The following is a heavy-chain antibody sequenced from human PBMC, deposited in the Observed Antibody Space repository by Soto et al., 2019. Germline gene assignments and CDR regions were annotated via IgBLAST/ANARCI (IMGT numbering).Heavy chain of an antibody. CDR1: GFTFSNYA. Sequence: EVQVLESGGGLVQPGGSLRLSCAASGFTFSNYAMSWVRQAPGKGLDWVSGVSGSGATTYYADSVKGRFTISRDNSKNTMFLEVYILRAEDTAVYYCAKGSRDILVRGVNYFDFWGQGTLVTVSS. J-gene: IGHJ4*02. D-gene: IGHD3-10*01. CDR3: AKGSRDILVRGVNYFDF. CDR2: VSGSGATT. V-gene: IGHV3-23*01.